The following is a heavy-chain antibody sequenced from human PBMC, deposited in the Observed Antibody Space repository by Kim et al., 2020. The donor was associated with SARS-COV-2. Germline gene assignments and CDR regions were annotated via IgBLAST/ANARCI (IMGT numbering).Heavy chain of an antibody. CDR2: IYHSGST. V-gene: IGHV4-4*02. J-gene: IGHJ5*02. CDR3: ARGVVVIPYWYSWFDP. D-gene: IGHD3-22*01. Sequence: SETLSLTCAVSGGSISSSNWWSWVRQPPGKGLEWIGEIYHSGSTNYNPSLKSRVTISVDKSKNQFSLKLSSVTAADTAVYYCARGVVVIPYWYSWFDPWGQGTLVTVSS. CDR1: GGSISSSNW.